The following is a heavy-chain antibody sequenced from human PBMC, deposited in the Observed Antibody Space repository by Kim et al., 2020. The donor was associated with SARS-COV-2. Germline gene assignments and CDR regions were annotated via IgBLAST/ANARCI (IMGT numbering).Heavy chain of an antibody. J-gene: IGHJ3*01. CDR2: ITPSGSYL. Sequence: GGSLRLSCAASGFRFSSHGFNWVRQAPGKGLEWVSFITPSGSYLYYADAMKGRVTMSRDNAKNSLYLEMNSLRVEDTAIYYCVRIEYYGSGSSRPADGFDFWGQGTLVTVSS. CDR3: VRIEYYGSGSSRPADGFDF. V-gene: IGHV3-21*01. D-gene: IGHD3-10*01. CDR1: GFRFSSHG.